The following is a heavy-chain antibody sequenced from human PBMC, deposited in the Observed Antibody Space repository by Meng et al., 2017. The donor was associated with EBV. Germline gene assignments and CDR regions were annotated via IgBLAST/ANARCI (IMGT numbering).Heavy chain of an antibody. D-gene: IGHD6-13*01. CDR2: IYWDDDK. CDR3: AHRRDEYSSSWYGWFDP. J-gene: IGHJ5*02. V-gene: IGHV2-5*02. Sequence: IPLKEACPTLVKPPQTLTLTRTFSGFSLSTSGVGVGWIRQPPGKALEWLALIYWDDDKRYSPSLKSRLTITKDTSKNQVVLTMTNMDPVDTATYYCAHRRDEYSSSWYGWFDPWGQGTLVTVSS. CDR1: GFSLSTSGVG.